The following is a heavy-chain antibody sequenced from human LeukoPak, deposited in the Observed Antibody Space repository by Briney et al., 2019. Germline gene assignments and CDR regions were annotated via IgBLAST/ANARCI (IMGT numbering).Heavy chain of an antibody. J-gene: IGHJ6*02. CDR3: ARDGPMVRGVIDYYYYGMDV. V-gene: IGHV3-33*01. CDR2: ICNAVSDK. Sequence: PGGSLRLSCAASGFTFSSYGMHWVRQAPGKGLEWVAVICNAVSDKYYADSVKVRFTISRDNSKNTMYLQMNSLRAEDTAVYYCARDGPMVRGVIDYYYYGMDVWGQGTTVTVSS. CDR1: GFTFSSYG. D-gene: IGHD3-10*01.